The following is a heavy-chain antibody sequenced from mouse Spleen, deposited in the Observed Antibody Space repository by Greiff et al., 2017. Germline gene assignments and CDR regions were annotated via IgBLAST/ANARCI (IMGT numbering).Heavy chain of an antibody. J-gene: IGHJ4*01. CDR1: GYTFTSYD. CDR2: IYPRDGST. CDR3: ARRDSSGPYYAMDY. Sequence: VQLQQSGPELVKPGASVKLSCKASGYTFTSYDINWVKQRPGQGLEWIGWIYPRDGSTKYNEKFKGKATLTVDTSSSTAYMELHSLTSEDSAVYFCARRDSSGPYYAMDYWGQGTSVTVSP. D-gene: IGHD3-2*01. V-gene: IGHV1-85*01.